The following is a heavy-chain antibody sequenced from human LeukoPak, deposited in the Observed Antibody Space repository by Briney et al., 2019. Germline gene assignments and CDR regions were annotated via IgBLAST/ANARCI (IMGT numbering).Heavy chain of an antibody. V-gene: IGHV3-20*04. CDR1: GFTFSSYS. CDR3: ARGSQSYYFDY. CDR2: INWNGGST. Sequence: PGGSLRLSCAASGFTFSSYSMNWVRQAPGKGLEWVSGINWNGGSTAYADSVKGRFTISRDNAKNSLYLEMNSLRAEDTALYYCARGSQSYYFDYWGQGTLVTVSS. J-gene: IGHJ4*02.